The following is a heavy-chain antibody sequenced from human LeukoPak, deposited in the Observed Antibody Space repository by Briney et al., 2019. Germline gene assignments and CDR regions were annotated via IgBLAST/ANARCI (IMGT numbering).Heavy chain of an antibody. CDR2: ISSSSSTI. D-gene: IGHD2-21*02. Sequence: GGSLRLSCAASGFTFSSYSMNWVRQAPGKGLEWVSYISSSSSTIYYADSVKGRFTISRDNAKNSLYLQMNSLRAEDTAVYYCARDLCGGDCYSIPAYYYYYYGMDVWGQGTTVTVSS. J-gene: IGHJ6*02. CDR3: ARDLCGGDCYSIPAYYYYYYGMDV. CDR1: GFTFSSYS. V-gene: IGHV3-48*04.